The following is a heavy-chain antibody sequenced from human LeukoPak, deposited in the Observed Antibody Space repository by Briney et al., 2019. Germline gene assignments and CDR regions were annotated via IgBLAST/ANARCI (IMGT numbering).Heavy chain of an antibody. CDR1: GGSISSSSYC. D-gene: IGHD6-13*01. CDR3: ARPMAAADDY. V-gene: IGHV4-39*01. CDR2: IYYSGST. Sequence: SETLSLTCTVSGGSISSSSYCWGWIRQPPGKGLEWIGSIYYSGSTYYNPSLKSRVTISVDTSKNQFSLKLSSVTAADTAVYYCARPMAAADDYWGQGTLVTVSS. J-gene: IGHJ4*02.